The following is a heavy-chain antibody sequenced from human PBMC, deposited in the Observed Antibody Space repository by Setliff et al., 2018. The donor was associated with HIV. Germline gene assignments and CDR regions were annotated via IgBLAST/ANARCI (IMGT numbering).Heavy chain of an antibody. V-gene: IGHV4-4*09. CDR1: GGSISGHY. CDR2: IYSSGST. J-gene: IGHJ5*02. D-gene: IGHD3-10*01. Sequence: SETLSLPCTVSGGSISGHYWSWIRQPPGRGLEWIGYIYSSGSTNFNPPLQSRVTISVDTSKNQFSLKLSSVTAADTAVYYCARHSGVASPNWFDPWG. CDR3: ARHSGVASPNWFDP.